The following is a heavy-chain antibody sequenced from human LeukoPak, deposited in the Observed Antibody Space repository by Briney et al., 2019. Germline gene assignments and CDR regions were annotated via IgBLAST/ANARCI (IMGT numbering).Heavy chain of an antibody. CDR2: ISGSGSAT. CDR3: AKRSGSDPGSYDY. J-gene: IGHJ4*02. CDR1: GFTFSTYA. Sequence: PGGSLRLSCAASGFTFSTYAMLWVRQAPGKGLERVSFISGSGSATNYADSVKGRFTISRDNSKSTLYLQMNSLRAEDTAVYYCAKRSGSDPGSYDYWGQGTLVTVSS. V-gene: IGHV3-23*01. D-gene: IGHD3-22*01.